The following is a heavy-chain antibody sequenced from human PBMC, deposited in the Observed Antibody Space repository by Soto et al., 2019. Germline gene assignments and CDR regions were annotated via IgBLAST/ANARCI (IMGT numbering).Heavy chain of an antibody. CDR1: GGSISSYY. CDR2: IYHTGTT. J-gene: IGHJ4*02. Sequence: SETLSLTCTVSGGSISSYYWSWIRQPPGKGLEWIGFIYHTGTTYYNPSLKSRVTISVDRSKNQFSLKLSSVTAADTAVYYCARLGGSYAVPHFDYWGQGTLVTVSS. D-gene: IGHD1-26*01. CDR3: ARLGGSYAVPHFDY. V-gene: IGHV4-59*08.